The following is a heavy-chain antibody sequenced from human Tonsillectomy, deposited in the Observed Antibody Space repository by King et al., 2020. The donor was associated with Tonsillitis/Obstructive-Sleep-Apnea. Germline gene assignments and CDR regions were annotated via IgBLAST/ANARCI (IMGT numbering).Heavy chain of an antibody. CDR3: ARESSLPPLPAATLYYYYYMDV. Sequence: QLVQSGAEVKKPGSSVKVSCKASGGTFSSYAISWVRQAPGQRLEWMGGIIPIFGTAHYAQKFQGRVTITADESTRTAYMELSSLRSEDTAVYYCARESSLPPLPAATLYYYYYMDVWGKGTTVTVSS. D-gene: IGHD2-15*01. CDR2: IIPIFGTA. J-gene: IGHJ6*03. V-gene: IGHV1-69*12. CDR1: GGTFSSYA.